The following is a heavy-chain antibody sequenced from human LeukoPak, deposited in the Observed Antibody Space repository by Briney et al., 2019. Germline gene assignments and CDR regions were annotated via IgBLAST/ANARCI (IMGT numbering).Heavy chain of an antibody. CDR1: GYTFTSYY. J-gene: IGHJ5*02. D-gene: IGHD3-22*01. Sequence: ASVKVSCKASGYTFTSYYMHWVRQAPGQGLEWMGIINPSGGSTSYAQKFQGRVTMTRDTSTSTVYMELSSLRSEDTAVYYCAARRQYYYDSSGYPTGWFDPWGQGTLVTVSS. CDR3: AARRQYYYDSSGYPTGWFDP. CDR2: INPSGGST. V-gene: IGHV1-46*01.